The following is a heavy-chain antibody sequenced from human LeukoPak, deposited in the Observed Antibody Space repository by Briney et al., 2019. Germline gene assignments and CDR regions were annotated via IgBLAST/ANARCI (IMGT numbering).Heavy chain of an antibody. CDR3: ARGVYCSRTTCTPDY. CDR1: GYTFTDYY. J-gene: IGHJ4*02. CDR2: INPNSGGP. Sequence: ASVKVSCKASGYTFTDYYMHWVRQAPGQGLEWMGWINPNSGGPNYAHKFQDRVTMTRVPSISPAYMELSRLRSDDTAVYYCARGVYCSRTTCTPDYWGQGTLVTVSS. V-gene: IGHV1-2*07. D-gene: IGHD2-2*01.